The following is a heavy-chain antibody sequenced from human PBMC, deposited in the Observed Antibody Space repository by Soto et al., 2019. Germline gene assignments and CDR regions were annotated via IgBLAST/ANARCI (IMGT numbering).Heavy chain of an antibody. CDR1: GYTFTSYG. D-gene: IGHD3-9*01. J-gene: IGHJ3*02. Sequence: QVPLVQSGAEVKKPGASVKVSCKASGYTFTSYGISWVRQAPGQGLEWMGWISAYNGNTNYAQKLQGRVTMTTDTSTSTAYMELRSLRSDDTAVYYCARFVISLGYYDILTGYYFPDAFDIWGQGTMVTVSS. CDR3: ARFVISLGYYDILTGYYFPDAFDI. CDR2: ISAYNGNT. V-gene: IGHV1-18*01.